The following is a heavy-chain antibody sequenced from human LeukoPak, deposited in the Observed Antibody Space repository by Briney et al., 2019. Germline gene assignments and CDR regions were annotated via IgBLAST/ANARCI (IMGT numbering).Heavy chain of an antibody. D-gene: IGHD5-12*01. J-gene: IGHJ4*02. V-gene: IGHV4-30-4*01. Sequence: PSETLSLTCTVSGGSISSGDYHWSWIRPPPGQGLEWIGYIYYSGSTYYNPSLKSRVTVSVDTSKNQFSLKLSSVTAADTAVYYCASGGWLRSQLDYWGQGTLVTVSS. CDR1: GGSISSGDYH. CDR3: ASGGWLRSQLDY. CDR2: IYYSGST.